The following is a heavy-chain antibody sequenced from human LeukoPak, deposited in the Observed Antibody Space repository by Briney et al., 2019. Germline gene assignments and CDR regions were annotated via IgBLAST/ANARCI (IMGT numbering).Heavy chain of an antibody. J-gene: IGHJ4*02. CDR3: AKVGVIIYNYFDY. CDR1: GFTFSSYA. CDR2: ISGSGGST. V-gene: IGHV3-23*01. Sequence: GGSLRLSCAASGFTFSSYAMSWVRQAPGKGLEWVSAISGSGGSTYYADSVKGRYTISRDNSKNTLYLQMNSLRAEDTAVYYCAKVGVIIYNYFDYWGQGTLVTVSS. D-gene: IGHD3-3*01.